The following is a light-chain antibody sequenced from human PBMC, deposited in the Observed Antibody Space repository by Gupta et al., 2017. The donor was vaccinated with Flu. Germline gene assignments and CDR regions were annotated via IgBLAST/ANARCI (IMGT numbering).Light chain of an antibody. V-gene: IGLV2-14*01. CDR1: SNDVGGYNY. CDR3: SSKRSSSTLAI. Sequence: SALTQPGSVSGSPGQSVTLPCTGTSNDVGGYNYVSWYQQHPGKAPKLMIYEVSDRPSGVSNRFSGSKSGNTASLTISGLQADDEADYYCSSKRSSSTLAIFGGGTRLTVL. CDR2: EVS. J-gene: IGLJ2*01.